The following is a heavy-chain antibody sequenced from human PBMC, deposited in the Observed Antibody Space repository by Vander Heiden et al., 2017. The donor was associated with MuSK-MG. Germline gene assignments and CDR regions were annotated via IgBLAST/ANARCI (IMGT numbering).Heavy chain of an antibody. CDR2: ISSSSSYI. CDR3: ARDPYYGSGSYYIDFDY. CDR1: GFTFSSYG. D-gene: IGHD3-10*01. V-gene: IGHV3-21*01. J-gene: IGHJ4*02. Sequence: EVQLVESGGGLVKPGGSLRPSCPASGFTFSSYGMNWVRQAPGKGLEWVSSISSSSSYIYYADSVKGRVTISRDNAKNSLYLQMNSLRAEDTAVYYCARDPYYGSGSYYIDFDYWGQGTLVTVSS.